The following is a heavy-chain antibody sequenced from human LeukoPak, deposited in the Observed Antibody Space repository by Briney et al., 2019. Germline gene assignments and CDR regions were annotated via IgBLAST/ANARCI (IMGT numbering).Heavy chain of an antibody. D-gene: IGHD3-22*01. CDR3: SRGLDSRKLGY. V-gene: IGHV4-31*03. CDR1: GASFSSGDQY. CDR2: IHPSGTL. J-gene: IGHJ4*02. Sequence: PSETLSLTCTVSGASFSSGDQYWNWIRQRPGDGLEWIGSIHPSGTLYNNPSLESRVTISIDTSKNQFSLNLNSVTAADTAVCFCSRGLDSRKLGYWGQGTLVTVSS.